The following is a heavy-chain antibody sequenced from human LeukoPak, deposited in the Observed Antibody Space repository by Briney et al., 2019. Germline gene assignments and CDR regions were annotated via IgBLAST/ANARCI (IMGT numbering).Heavy chain of an antibody. CDR1: GFTFSDYY. CDR3: AKASIYYYDSSGWPD. Sequence: GGSLRLSCAASGFTFSDYYMSWIRQAPGKGLEWVSYISSSGSTIYYADSVKGRFTISRDNAKNSLYLQMNSLRAEDTAVYYCAKASIYYYDSSGWPDWGQGTLVTVSS. D-gene: IGHD3-22*01. V-gene: IGHV3-11*04. J-gene: IGHJ4*02. CDR2: ISSSGSTI.